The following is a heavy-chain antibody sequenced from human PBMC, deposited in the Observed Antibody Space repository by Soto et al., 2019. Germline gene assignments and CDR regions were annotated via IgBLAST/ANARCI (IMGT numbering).Heavy chain of an antibody. J-gene: IGHJ6*02. CDR1: GYTFTSYG. Sequence: QVQLVQSGAEMKKPGASVKVSCKASGYTFTSYGISWVRQAPGQGLEWMGWISAYNGNTNYAQKLQGRVTMTTDTSTSTAYMELRSLRSDDTAVYYCARDFIAAAGTSTIVPYYYYYGMDVWGQGTTVTVSS. CDR3: ARDFIAAAGTSTIVPYYYYYGMDV. D-gene: IGHD6-13*01. CDR2: ISAYNGNT. V-gene: IGHV1-18*01.